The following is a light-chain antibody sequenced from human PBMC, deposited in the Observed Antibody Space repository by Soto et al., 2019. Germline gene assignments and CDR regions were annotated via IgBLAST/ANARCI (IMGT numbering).Light chain of an antibody. Sequence: SALTQPASMSGSPGQSITISCTGASSDVGGYNYVSWYQQHPGEAPKLMIYDVSNRPSGVSNRFSGSKSGNTASLTISGLQAEAEADYYCSSYTSSSTPVVFGGGTKLTVL. V-gene: IGLV2-14*01. CDR3: SSYTSSSTPVV. CDR1: SSDVGGYNY. J-gene: IGLJ2*01. CDR2: DVS.